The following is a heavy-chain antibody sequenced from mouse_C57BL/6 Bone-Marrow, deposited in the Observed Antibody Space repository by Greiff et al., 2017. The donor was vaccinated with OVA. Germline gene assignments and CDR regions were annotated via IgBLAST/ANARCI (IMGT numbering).Heavy chain of an antibody. CDR2: ISYDGSN. V-gene: IGHV3-6*01. Sequence: ESGPGLVKPSQSLSLTCSVTGYSITSGYYWNWIRQFPGNKLEWMGYISYDGSNNYNPSLKNRISITRDTSKNQFFLKLNSVTTEDTATYYCARGMVTLDYWGQGTTLTVSS. CDR1: GYSITSGYY. CDR3: ARGMVTLDY. D-gene: IGHD2-3*01. J-gene: IGHJ2*01.